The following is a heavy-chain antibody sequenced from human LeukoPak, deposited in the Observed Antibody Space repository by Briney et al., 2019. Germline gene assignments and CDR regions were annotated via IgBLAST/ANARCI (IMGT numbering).Heavy chain of an antibody. CDR2: INHSGST. V-gene: IGHV4-34*01. Sequence: SETLSLTCAVYGGSFSGYYWSWIRQPPGKGLEWIGEINHSGSTNYNPSLKSRVTISVDTSKNQFSLKLSSVTAADTAVYYCARGVLRGSSFDPWGQGTLVTVSS. D-gene: IGHD4-17*01. CDR1: GGSFSGYY. CDR3: ARGVLRGSSFDP. J-gene: IGHJ5*02.